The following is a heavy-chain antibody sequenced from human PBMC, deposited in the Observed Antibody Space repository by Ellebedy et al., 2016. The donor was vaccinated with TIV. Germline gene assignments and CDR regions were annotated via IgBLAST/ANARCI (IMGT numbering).Heavy chain of an antibody. CDR2: LNPDGGFA. Sequence: AASVKVSCKASGYTFSSYYMHWVRQAPGQGLEWMGLLNPDGGFARYAQSFQGRVTMTRDTSTSTFYMEVPSLRSEDTAVYYCGRRCGGDCFIDYWGQGTLVTVSA. V-gene: IGHV1-46*01. CDR1: GYTFSSYY. CDR3: GRRCGGDCFIDY. D-gene: IGHD2-21*02. J-gene: IGHJ4*02.